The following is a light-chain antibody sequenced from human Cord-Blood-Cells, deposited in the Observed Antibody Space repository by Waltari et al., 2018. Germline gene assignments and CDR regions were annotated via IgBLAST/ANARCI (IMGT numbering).Light chain of an antibody. Sequence: ELVLTQSPATLSLSPGEIATLSCRASQSVSSYLAWYQQKPGHAPRLLIYDASNRATGIPARFSGSGSGTDFTLTISSLEPEDFAVYYCQQRSNWPLTFGGGTKVEIK. CDR2: DAS. J-gene: IGKJ4*01. CDR1: QSVSSY. V-gene: IGKV3-11*01. CDR3: QQRSNWPLT.